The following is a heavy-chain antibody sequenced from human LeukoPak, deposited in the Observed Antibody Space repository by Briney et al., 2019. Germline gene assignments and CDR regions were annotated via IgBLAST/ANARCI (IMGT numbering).Heavy chain of an antibody. CDR3: ARWFYLVVSAALRENYGMDV. CDR1: GYTFTGYY. CDR2: INPNSGGT. J-gene: IGHJ6*02. Sequence: ASVKVSCRASGYTFTGYYMHWVRQAPGQGLEWMGWINPNSGGTNYAQKFQGRVTVTRDTSISTAYMELSRLGSDVSDVYYCARWFYLVVSAALRENYGMDVWGQGTTVTVSS. V-gene: IGHV1-2*02. D-gene: IGHD2-2*01.